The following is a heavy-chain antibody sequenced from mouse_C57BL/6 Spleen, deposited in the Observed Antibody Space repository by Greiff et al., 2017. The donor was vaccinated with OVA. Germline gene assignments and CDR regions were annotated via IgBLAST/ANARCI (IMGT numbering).Heavy chain of an antibody. J-gene: IGHJ2*01. CDR1: GYAFSSYW. Sequence: VQLQQSGAELVKPGASVKISCKASGYAFSSYWLNWVKQRPGKGLEWIGQIYPGDGDTNYNGKFKGKATLTADKSSSTVYMQLSSLTSEDSAVYFCARWGTRDFDYWGQGTTLTVSS. CDR3: ARWGTRDFDY. D-gene: IGHD2-14*01. V-gene: IGHV1-80*01. CDR2: IYPGDGDT.